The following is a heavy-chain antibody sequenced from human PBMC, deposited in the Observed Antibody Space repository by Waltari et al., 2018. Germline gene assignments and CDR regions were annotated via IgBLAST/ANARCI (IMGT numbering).Heavy chain of an antibody. D-gene: IGHD2-21*02. J-gene: IGHJ3*02. Sequence: QVQLVQSGAEVKKPGASVKVSCKASGYTFTSYGISWVRRAPGQGLEWMGWISAYNGNTNYAQKLQGRVTMTTDTSTSTAYMELRSLRSDDTAVYYCARGRRDIVVVTATVFAFDIWGQGTMVTVSS. CDR2: ISAYNGNT. CDR1: GYTFTSYG. CDR3: ARGRRDIVVVTATVFAFDI. V-gene: IGHV1-18*01.